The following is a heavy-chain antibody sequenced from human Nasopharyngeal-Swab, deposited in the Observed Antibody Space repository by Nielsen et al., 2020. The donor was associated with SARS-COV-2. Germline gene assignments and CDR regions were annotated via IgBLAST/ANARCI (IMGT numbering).Heavy chain of an antibody. Sequence: GESLKIPCAASGFTFSSYAMSWVRQAPGKGLEWVSAISGSGGSTYYADSVKGRFTISRDNSKNTLYLQMNSLRAEDTAVYYCAKVISTYYYDSSGYYYVAPHDAFDIWGQGTMVTVSS. D-gene: IGHD3-22*01. CDR3: AKVISTYYYDSSGYYYVAPHDAFDI. CDR2: ISGSGGST. J-gene: IGHJ3*02. CDR1: GFTFSSYA. V-gene: IGHV3-23*01.